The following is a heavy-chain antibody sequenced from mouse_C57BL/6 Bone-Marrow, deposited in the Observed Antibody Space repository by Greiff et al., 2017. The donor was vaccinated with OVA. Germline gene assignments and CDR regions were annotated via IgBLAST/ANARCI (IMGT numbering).Heavy chain of an antibody. V-gene: IGHV14-3*01. Sequence: VQLQQSVAELVRPGASVKLSCTASGFNIKNTYMHWVKQRPEQGLEWIGRIDPANDNTNYAPKFQGKATMTADTSSNTAYLQLSSLSSEDTAVYFCARGNFVSSFYAMDYWGQGTSVTVSS. CDR2: IDPANDNT. CDR1: GFNIKNTY. J-gene: IGHJ4*01. CDR3: ARGNFVSSFYAMDY. D-gene: IGHD1-1*01.